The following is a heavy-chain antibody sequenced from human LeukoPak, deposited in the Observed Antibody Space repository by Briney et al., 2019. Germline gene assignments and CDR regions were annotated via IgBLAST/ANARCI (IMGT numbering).Heavy chain of an antibody. CDR3: ARDDALGDNALDI. D-gene: IGHD3-16*01. J-gene: IGHJ3*02. CDR1: GFTFSSYG. V-gene: IGHV3-33*01. CDR2: ILNDGSQE. Sequence: QPGGSLRLSCAASGFTFSSYGMHRVRQAPGKGLEWVAVILNDGSQEKYADSVKGRFTISRDNSKNTLFLQMNSLRAEDTAVYYCARDDALGDNALDIWGQGTMVTVSS.